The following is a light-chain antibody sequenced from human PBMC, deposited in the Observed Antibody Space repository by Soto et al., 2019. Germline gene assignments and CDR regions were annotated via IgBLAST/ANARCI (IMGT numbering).Light chain of an antibody. J-gene: IGLJ1*01. CDR1: SSDVGAYNY. Sequence: QSVLTQPPSASGSPGQSVTISCTGTSSDVGAYNYVSWYQQHPGKAPKLMIYEVSKRPSGVPDRFSGPKSGNTASLTVSGLQAEDEADYYCVSFGGSNVFGTGTKVTVL. CDR3: VSFGGSNV. V-gene: IGLV2-8*01. CDR2: EVS.